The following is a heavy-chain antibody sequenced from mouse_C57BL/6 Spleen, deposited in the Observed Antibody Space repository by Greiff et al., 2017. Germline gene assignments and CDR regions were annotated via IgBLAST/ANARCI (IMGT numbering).Heavy chain of an antibody. Sequence: QVQLQQSGPGLVQPSQSLSITCTVSGFSLTSYGVHWVRQSPGKGLEWLGVIWSGGSTDYNAAFISRLSISKDNSKSQVFLKMNSLQADDTAIYYCGREFITTVVPFAYWGQGTLVTVSA. V-gene: IGHV2-2*01. CDR1: GFSLTSYG. CDR2: IWSGGST. J-gene: IGHJ3*01. D-gene: IGHD1-1*01. CDR3: GREFITTVVPFAY.